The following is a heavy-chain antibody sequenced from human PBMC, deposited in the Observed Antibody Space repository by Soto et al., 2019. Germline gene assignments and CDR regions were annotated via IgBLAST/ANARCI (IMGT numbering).Heavy chain of an antibody. CDR3: ARASYDSCGHRHNRLYP. CDR1: GYTFTGYY. CDR2: INPNSGGT. Sequence: ASVKVSCKASGYTFTGYYMHWVRHAPGQGLEWMGWINPNSGGTNYAQKFQGWVTMTRDTSISTAYMELSRLRSDDTAVYYCARASYDSCGHRHNRLYPRAQGTLVPVSS. V-gene: IGHV1-2*04. J-gene: IGHJ5*02. D-gene: IGHD3-22*01.